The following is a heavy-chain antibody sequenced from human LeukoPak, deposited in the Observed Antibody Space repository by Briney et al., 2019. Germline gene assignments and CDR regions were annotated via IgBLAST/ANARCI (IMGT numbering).Heavy chain of an antibody. Sequence: SETLSLTCAVSGGSISSGDEYWSWIRQHPGEGLEWIGYIYYSGSTYYNPSLKSRLTISVDMSKNQFSLKLSSVTAADTAVYYCARLYTSFRAFDIWGQGTMVTVSS. CDR1: GGSISSGDEY. CDR2: IYYSGST. D-gene: IGHD6-6*01. J-gene: IGHJ3*02. CDR3: ARLYTSFRAFDI. V-gene: IGHV4-31*11.